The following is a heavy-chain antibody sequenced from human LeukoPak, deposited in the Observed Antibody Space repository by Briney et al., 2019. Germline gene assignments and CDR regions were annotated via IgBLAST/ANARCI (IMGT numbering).Heavy chain of an antibody. D-gene: IGHD6-13*01. Sequence: GGSLRLSCAASGFTFSSYTMNWVRQAPGMGLEWVSSISSGSSYMYYADSVKGRFTISRDSAKNSLYLQMNSLRVEDAAVYYCARSSIAAAGKVFWFDPWGQGTLVTVSS. CDR3: ARSSIAAAGKVFWFDP. CDR2: ISSGSSYM. J-gene: IGHJ5*02. V-gene: IGHV3-21*01. CDR1: GFTFSSYT.